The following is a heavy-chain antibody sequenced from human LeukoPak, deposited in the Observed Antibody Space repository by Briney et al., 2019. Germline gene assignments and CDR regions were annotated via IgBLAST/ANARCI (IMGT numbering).Heavy chain of an antibody. J-gene: IGHJ4*02. Sequence: GGSLRLSCAASGFTVSSNYMSWVRQAPGKGLEWVSVIYSGGSTYYADSVKGRFTISRDNTKNFLYLQLSTLRVEDTAVYYCARDRPTGRSRGVVVQWGQGTLVTVSS. CDR1: GFTVSSNY. D-gene: IGHD2-15*01. CDR3: ARDRPTGRSRGVVVQ. V-gene: IGHV3-53*01. CDR2: IYSGGST.